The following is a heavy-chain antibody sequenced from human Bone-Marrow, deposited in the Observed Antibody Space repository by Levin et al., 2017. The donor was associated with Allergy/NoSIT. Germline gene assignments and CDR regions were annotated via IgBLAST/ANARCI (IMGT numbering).Heavy chain of an antibody. Sequence: SETLSLTCSVSGDSVTRTSSYWGWIRQPPGTGLEWIGSIHYSGSTYYNPSLKSQVTVSVDTSKNQFSLRLTSVTAADTAVYYCARLNYTDSLNFHGMDVWGQGTTVTVSS. V-gene: IGHV4-39*01. CDR2: IHYSGST. CDR1: GDSVTRTSSY. J-gene: IGHJ6*02. CDR3: ARLNYTDSLNFHGMDV. D-gene: IGHD4-17*01.